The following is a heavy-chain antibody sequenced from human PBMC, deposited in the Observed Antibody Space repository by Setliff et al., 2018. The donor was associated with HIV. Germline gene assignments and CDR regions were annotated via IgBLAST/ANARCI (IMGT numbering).Heavy chain of an antibody. Sequence: ASVKVSCKASGYTFTTYDINWVRQATGQGLEWMGWMNPNSGNTGYAQKFQGRVTMTRHTSTSTAYMQLSSLRSEDTAVYYCARVIPDYGYYYFDYWGQGTLVTVSS. D-gene: IGHD4-17*01. V-gene: IGHV1-8*02. CDR1: GYTFTTYD. CDR3: ARVIPDYGYYYFDY. CDR2: MNPNSGNT. J-gene: IGHJ4*02.